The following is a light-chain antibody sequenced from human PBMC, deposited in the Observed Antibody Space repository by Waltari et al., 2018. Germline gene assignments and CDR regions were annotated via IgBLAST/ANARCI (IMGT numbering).Light chain of an antibody. Sequence: QSALTQPPSASGSPGQSVTISCTGTSSDVGGYNYVSWYQQHPGKVPKVIIYEVPKRPSWVPDRFSGSKSGNTASLTVSGLQAEDEADYYCTSYAGSNNYVFGTGTKVTVL. J-gene: IGLJ1*01. CDR1: SSDVGGYNY. CDR2: EVP. CDR3: TSYAGSNNYV. V-gene: IGLV2-8*01.